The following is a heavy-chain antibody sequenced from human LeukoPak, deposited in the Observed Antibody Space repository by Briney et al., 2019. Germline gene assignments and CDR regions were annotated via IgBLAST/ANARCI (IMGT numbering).Heavy chain of an antibody. Sequence: SETLSLTCTVSGGSISRYSWSWIRQPAGKGLEWIGRMHTSGSTNYNPSLKSRVIMSVDTSKNQFSLKLSSVTAADTAVYYCAGESQYSWNDFGWFDSWGQGTLVTVSS. CDR2: MHTSGST. J-gene: IGHJ5*01. CDR1: GGSISRYS. V-gene: IGHV4-4*07. D-gene: IGHD1-1*01. CDR3: AGESQYSWNDFGWFDS.